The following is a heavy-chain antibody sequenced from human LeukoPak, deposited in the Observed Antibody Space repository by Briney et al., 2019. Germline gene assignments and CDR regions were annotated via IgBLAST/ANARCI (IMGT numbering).Heavy chain of an antibody. CDR2: IYYSGST. CDR1: GGSISSGDYY. J-gene: IGHJ5*02. Sequence: PSQTLSLTCTVSGGSISSGDYYWRWIRQPPGKGLEWIGYIYYSGSTYYNPSLKSRVTISVDTSKNQFSLKLSSVTAADTAVYYCAREAYGSGSWWFDPWGQGTLVTVSS. CDR3: AREAYGSGSWWFDP. V-gene: IGHV4-30-4*01. D-gene: IGHD3-10*01.